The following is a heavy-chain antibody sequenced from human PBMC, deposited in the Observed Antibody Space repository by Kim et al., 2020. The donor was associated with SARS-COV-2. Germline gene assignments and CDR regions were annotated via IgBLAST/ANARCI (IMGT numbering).Heavy chain of an antibody. Sequence: GGSLRLSCAASGFTFSNAWMIWVRQAPGKGLEWVGRIKSKTDGGTTDYAAPVKGRFTISRDDSKNTLYLQMNSLKTEDTAVYYCSTAIDILTGYYYSDDACDIWGQGTMVTVSS. CDR1: GFTFSNAW. D-gene: IGHD3-9*01. J-gene: IGHJ3*02. CDR2: IKSKTDGGTT. V-gene: IGHV3-15*01. CDR3: STAIDILTGYYYSDDACDI.